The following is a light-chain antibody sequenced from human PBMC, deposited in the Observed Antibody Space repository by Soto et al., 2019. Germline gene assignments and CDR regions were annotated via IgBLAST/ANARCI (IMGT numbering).Light chain of an antibody. J-gene: IGLJ1*01. CDR1: GSDVGSQNL. Sequence: QSALTQPASLSGSPAQSITISCTGTGSDVGSQNLVSWYQQHPGKAPKLMIHEVSDRPSGVSHRFSGSKSGNTASLTISGLQAEDEADYYCSSYTTSTTYVLGTGTKVTVL. CDR2: EVS. V-gene: IGLV2-14*02. CDR3: SSYTTSTTYV.